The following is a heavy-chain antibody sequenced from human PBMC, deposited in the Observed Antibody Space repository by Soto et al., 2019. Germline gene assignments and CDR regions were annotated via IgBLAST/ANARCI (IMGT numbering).Heavy chain of an antibody. J-gene: IGHJ6*02. Sequence: SETLSLTCAVYGGSFSGYYWSWIRQPPGKGLEWIGEINHSGSTNYNPSLKSRVTISVDTSKNQFSLKLSSVTAADTAVYYCASFIRWHYYYGMDVWGQGTTVTVSS. CDR1: GGSFSGYY. D-gene: IGHD4-17*01. CDR2: INHSGST. V-gene: IGHV4-34*01. CDR3: ASFIRWHYYYGMDV.